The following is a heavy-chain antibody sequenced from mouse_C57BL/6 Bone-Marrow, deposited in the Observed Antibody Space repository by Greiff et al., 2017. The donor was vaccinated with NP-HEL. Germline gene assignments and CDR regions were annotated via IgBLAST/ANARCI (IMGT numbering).Heavy chain of an antibody. D-gene: IGHD1-1*01. V-gene: IGHV5-9-1*02. CDR1: GFTFSSYA. CDR3: TRVGYYGSSWGFAY. CDR2: ISSGGDYI. Sequence: EVQRVESGEGLVKPGGSLKLSCAASGFTFSSYAMSWVRQTPEKRLEWVAYISSGGDYIYYADTVKGRFTISRDNARNTLYLQMSSLKSEDTAMYYCTRVGYYGSSWGFAYWGQGTLVTVSA. J-gene: IGHJ3*01.